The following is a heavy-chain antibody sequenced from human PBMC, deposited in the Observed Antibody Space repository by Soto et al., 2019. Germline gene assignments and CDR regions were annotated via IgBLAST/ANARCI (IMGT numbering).Heavy chain of an antibody. CDR1: GFTFSSYA. V-gene: IGHV3-23*01. J-gene: IGHJ5*02. Sequence: EVQLLESGGGLVQPGGSLRLSCAASGFTFSSYAMSWVRQAPGKGLEWVSAISGSGGSTYYADSVRGRFTISRDNSKNPLYLQMNSLRAEDTAVYYCAKSRGDILTGYYISNWFDPWGQGTLVTVSS. CDR2: ISGSGGST. D-gene: IGHD3-9*01. CDR3: AKSRGDILTGYYISNWFDP.